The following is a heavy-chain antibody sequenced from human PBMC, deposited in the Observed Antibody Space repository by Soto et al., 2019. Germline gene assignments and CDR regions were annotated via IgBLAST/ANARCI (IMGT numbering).Heavy chain of an antibody. J-gene: IGHJ4*02. CDR3: ARQGGVAAAGTVNEGFKFNYFDY. D-gene: IGHD6-13*01. Sequence: SETLSLTCTVSGGSISSSSYYWGWIRQPPGKGLEWIGSIYYSGSTYYNPSLKILVPISVATSQNQFSLKLSSATAADTAVYYCARQGGVAAAGTVNEGFKFNYFDYWGQGTLVTVSS. V-gene: IGHV4-39*01. CDR2: IYYSGST. CDR1: GGSISSSSYY.